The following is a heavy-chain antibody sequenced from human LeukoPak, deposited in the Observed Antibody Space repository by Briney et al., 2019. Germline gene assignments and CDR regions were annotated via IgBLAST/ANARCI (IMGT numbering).Heavy chain of an antibody. CDR1: GFTFSSYA. V-gene: IGHV3-30*02. D-gene: IGHD1/OR15-1a*01. Sequence: GGSLRLSCAASGFTFSSYAMHWVRQAPGKGLEWVAFIRYDGTIKYYADSVKGRFTISRDNAKNSLYLQINSLRGEDTAVYFCAVGTTTKSPVDYWGQGTLVTVSS. CDR2: IRYDGTIK. J-gene: IGHJ4*02. CDR3: AVGTTTKSPVDY.